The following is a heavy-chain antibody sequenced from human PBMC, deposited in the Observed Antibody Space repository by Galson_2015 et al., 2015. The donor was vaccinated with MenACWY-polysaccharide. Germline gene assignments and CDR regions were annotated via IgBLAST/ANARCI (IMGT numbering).Heavy chain of an antibody. CDR3: AREDGVAADGGWFDT. CDR2: IYYSGST. CDR1: GGSISPYY. D-gene: IGHD2-15*01. J-gene: IGHJ5*02. V-gene: IGHV4-59*01. Sequence: ATLSLAGAVSGGSISPYYWGGLRRPPGGGLELIGYIYYSGSTKYYLSLKSRVTISVDTSKKEFSLKLSSVIAADTAVYYCAREDGVAADGGWFDTWGQGTLVTVSS.